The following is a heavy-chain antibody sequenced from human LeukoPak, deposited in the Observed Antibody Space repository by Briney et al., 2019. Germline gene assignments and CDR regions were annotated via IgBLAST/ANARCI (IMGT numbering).Heavy chain of an antibody. CDR1: GGSISSYY. Sequence: SETLSLTCTVSGGSISSYYWSWIRQPPGKGLEWIGYIYYSGSTNYNPSLKSRVTISVDTSKNQFSLKLSSVTAADTAVYYCARINTVYYYYMDVWGKGTTVTVSS. CDR3: ARINTVYYYYMDV. CDR2: IYYSGST. J-gene: IGHJ6*03. D-gene: IGHD4-11*01. V-gene: IGHV4-59*01.